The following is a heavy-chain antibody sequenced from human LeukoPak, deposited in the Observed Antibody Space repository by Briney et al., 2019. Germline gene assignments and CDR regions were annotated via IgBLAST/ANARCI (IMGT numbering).Heavy chain of an antibody. CDR2: IDPSDSYT. J-gene: IGHJ6*04. CDR3: ARGDCSSTSCYLYGMDV. Sequence: GESLKISCKGSGYSFTSYWISWVRQMPGKGLEWMGRIDPSDSYTNYSPSFQGHVTISADKSISTAYLQWSSLKASDTAMYYCARGDCSSTSCYLYGMDVWGKGTTVTVSS. CDR1: GYSFTSYW. D-gene: IGHD2-2*01. V-gene: IGHV5-10-1*01.